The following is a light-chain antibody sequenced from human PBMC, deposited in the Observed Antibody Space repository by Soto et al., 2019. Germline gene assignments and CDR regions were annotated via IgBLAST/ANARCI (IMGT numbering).Light chain of an antibody. CDR1: QSVSSSY. CDR3: QQYGSSPGT. CDR2: GAS. Sequence: EIVLTQSPGTLSLSPGERATLSCRASQSVSSSYLAWYQQKPGQAPRLLIYGASSRATGIPDRFRGSGSGTDFTLTISRLEPEDFAVYYGQQYGSSPGTFGQGTKVESK. J-gene: IGKJ1*01. V-gene: IGKV3-20*01.